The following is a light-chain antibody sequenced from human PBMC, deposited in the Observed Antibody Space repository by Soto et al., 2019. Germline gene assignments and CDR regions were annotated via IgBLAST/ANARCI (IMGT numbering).Light chain of an antibody. Sequence: QSVLTQPGSVSGSPGQSVTISCTGTSSDVGGYDYVSWYQQHPGTAPKLMLYEVNNRPSGVSNRFSGSKSGNTASLIISGLQTEDEADYYCSAYTTTSTLIFGTGTKVTVL. V-gene: IGLV2-14*01. CDR3: SAYTTTSTLI. CDR2: EVN. J-gene: IGLJ1*01. CDR1: SSDVGGYDY.